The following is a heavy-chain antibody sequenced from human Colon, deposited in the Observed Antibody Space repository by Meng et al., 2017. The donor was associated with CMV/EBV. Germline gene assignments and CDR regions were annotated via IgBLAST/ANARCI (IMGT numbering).Heavy chain of an antibody. Sequence: VYGGSFSGYHWSWIRQPTGKGLEWIGEINHSGSTNYNPSLKSRVTISVDTSKNQFSLKLSSVTAADTAVYYCARGFSSSWYVIWFDPWGQGTLVTVSS. J-gene: IGHJ5*02. CDR2: INHSGST. CDR3: ARGFSSSWYVIWFDP. D-gene: IGHD6-13*01. V-gene: IGHV4-34*01. CDR1: GGSFSGYH.